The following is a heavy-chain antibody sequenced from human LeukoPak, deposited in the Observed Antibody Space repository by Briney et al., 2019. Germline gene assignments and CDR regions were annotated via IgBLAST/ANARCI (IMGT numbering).Heavy chain of an antibody. CDR3: AKGTMGRGFGY. Sequence: GGSLRLSCAASGFTFSSYGMNWVRQAPGKGLEWVSAISGSGGNTYYADSVKGRFTISRDNSKNTLYLQMNSLRAEDTAVYYCAKGTMGRGFGYWGQGTLVTVSS. D-gene: IGHD3-10*01. J-gene: IGHJ4*02. CDR2: ISGSGGNT. V-gene: IGHV3-23*01. CDR1: GFTFSSYG.